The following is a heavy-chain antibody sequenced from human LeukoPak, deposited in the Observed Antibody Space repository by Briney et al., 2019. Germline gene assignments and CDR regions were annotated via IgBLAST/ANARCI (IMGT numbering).Heavy chain of an antibody. D-gene: IGHD6-13*01. V-gene: IGHV1-69*13. Sequence: GASVKVSCKASGGTFSSYAISWVRQAPGQGLEWMGGIIPIFGTANYAQKFQGRVTITADESTSTAYMELSSLRSEDTAVYYCARARAPWGSTADIPSFQHWGQGTLVTVSS. CDR2: IIPIFGTA. CDR1: GGTFSSYA. J-gene: IGHJ1*01. CDR3: ARARAPWGSTADIPSFQH.